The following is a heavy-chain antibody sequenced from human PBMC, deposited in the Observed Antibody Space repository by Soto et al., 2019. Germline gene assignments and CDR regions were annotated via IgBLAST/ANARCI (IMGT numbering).Heavy chain of an antibody. CDR3: AKEGSSSLFLFDN. CDR2: ISGSGEST. V-gene: IGHV3-23*01. CDR1: GFAFSSYV. D-gene: IGHD6-6*01. Sequence: EVKLLESGGGLVQPGGSLRLSCEASGFAFSSYVISWVRQAPGKGLEWVSGISGSGESTYYSDSVKGRFTISRDSSKNTLYLQMSSLGAEDTAVYYCAKEGSSSLFLFDNWGQGTLVTVSS. J-gene: IGHJ4*02.